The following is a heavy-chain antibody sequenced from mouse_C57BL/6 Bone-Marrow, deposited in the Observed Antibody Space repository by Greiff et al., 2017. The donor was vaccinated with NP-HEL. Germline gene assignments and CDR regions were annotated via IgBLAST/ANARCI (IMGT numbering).Heavy chain of an antibody. CDR1: GYTFTSYW. J-gene: IGHJ2*01. CDR2: IYPGNSDT. V-gene: IGHV1-5*01. CDR3: TPLRSLDY. Sequence: VQLKESGTVLARPGASVKMSCKTSGYTFTSYWMHWVKQRPGQGLEWIGAIYPGNSDTSYNQKFKGEAKLTAVTSASTAYMELSSLTNEDSAVYYCTPLRSLDYWGQGTTLTVSS. D-gene: IGHD1-1*01.